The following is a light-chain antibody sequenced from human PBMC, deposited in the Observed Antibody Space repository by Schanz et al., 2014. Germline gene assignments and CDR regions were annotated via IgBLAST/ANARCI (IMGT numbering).Light chain of an antibody. V-gene: IGLV1-51*01. CDR2: DTY. CDR3: STWDDILNGQGV. J-gene: IGLJ3*02. CDR1: SSNIGSNY. Sequence: QSVLTQPPSVSAAPGQKVTISCSGNSSNIGSNYISWYQHVPGAAPKLLIYDTYKRPSGIPDLFSGSKSGTSASLAISGLQSDDEADYYCSTWDDILNGQGVFGGGTKLTVL.